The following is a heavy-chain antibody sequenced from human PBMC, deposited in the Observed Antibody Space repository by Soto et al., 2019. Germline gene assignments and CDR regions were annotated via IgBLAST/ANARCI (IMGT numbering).Heavy chain of an antibody. J-gene: IGHJ3*01. CDR1: GYTFTGYY. D-gene: IGHD2-15*01. V-gene: IGHV1-8*02. CDR3: ARGKILGGGGSAA. Sequence: ASVKVSCKASGYTFTGYYMHWVRQAPGQGLEWMGWMNPNSGNTGYAQKFQGRVTMTRNTSISTAYMELSSLRSEDTAVYYCARGKILGGGGSAAWGQGTMVTVSS. CDR2: MNPNSGNT.